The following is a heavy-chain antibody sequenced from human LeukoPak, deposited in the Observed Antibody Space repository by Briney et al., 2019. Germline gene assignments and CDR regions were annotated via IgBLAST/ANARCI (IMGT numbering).Heavy chain of an antibody. D-gene: IGHD5-24*01. J-gene: IGHJ4*02. Sequence: GGSLRLSCAASGFTFSSYGMSWVRQAPGKGLEWVSAISGSGGSTYYADSVKGRFTISRDNSKNTLYLQMNSLRAEDTAVYYCSREWSRGPYDYWGQGTLVTVSS. V-gene: IGHV3-23*01. CDR3: SREWSRGPYDY. CDR2: ISGSGGST. CDR1: GFTFSSYG.